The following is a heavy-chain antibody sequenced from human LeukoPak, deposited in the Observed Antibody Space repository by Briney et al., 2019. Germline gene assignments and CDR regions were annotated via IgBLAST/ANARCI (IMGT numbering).Heavy chain of an antibody. J-gene: IGHJ4*02. CDR1: GFTVSTYY. CDR2: IYSGGST. D-gene: IGHD2-2*01. Sequence: QPGGSLRLSRAASGFTVSTYYMTWVRQAPGKGLECVSVIYSGGSTYYADSVKGRFTVSRDNSKNTLYLQMNSLRAEDTAMYYCARGLGYCTFTTCFLPSDYWGQGTLVTVSS. V-gene: IGHV3-53*01. CDR3: ARGLGYCTFTTCFLPSDY.